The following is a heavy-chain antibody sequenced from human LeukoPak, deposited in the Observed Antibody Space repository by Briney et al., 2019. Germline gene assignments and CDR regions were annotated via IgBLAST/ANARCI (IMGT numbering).Heavy chain of an antibody. V-gene: IGHV3-11*01. Sequence: GGSLRLSCAASGFTFSEYYMSWIRDAPGEGLEWVSYISSSGRTIYYTDSVKGRFTISRDNAKNSLYLQMNSLRAEDKGVYCCARTSGGTVYWCEETRLTVAS. J-gene: IGHJ4*02. CDR3: ARTSGGTVY. CDR2: ISSSGRTI. CDR1: GFTFSEYY. D-gene: IGHD2-15*01.